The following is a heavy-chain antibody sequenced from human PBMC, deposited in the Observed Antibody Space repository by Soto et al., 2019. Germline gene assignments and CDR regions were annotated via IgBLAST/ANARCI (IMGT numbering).Heavy chain of an antibody. D-gene: IGHD2-15*01. CDR2: ISVYNGNT. CDR1: GYTFRNYG. CDR3: ARVADTNPQDY. Sequence: QVQLVQSGAEVKKPGASVKVSCKASGYTFRNYGISWVRQAPGQGLEWMGWISVYNGNTNYAQKLQGRATMTTDTSTRTAYMELRSLRSDDTAVYYCARVADTNPQDYWGQGTLVTVSS. V-gene: IGHV1-18*04. J-gene: IGHJ4*02.